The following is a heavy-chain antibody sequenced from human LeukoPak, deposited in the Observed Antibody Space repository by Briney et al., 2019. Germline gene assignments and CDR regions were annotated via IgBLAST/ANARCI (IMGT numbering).Heavy chain of an antibody. D-gene: IGHD6-13*01. J-gene: IGHJ5*02. CDR2: ISGSGDST. CDR1: EFTFTSYA. Sequence: PGGSLRLSCAASEFTFTSYAMNWVRQAPGKGLEWVSLISGSGDSTYYADSVKGRFTISRDNSKNTLYLQMSSLRAEDTAVYYCAKVASSWYWFDPWGQGTLVTVSS. V-gene: IGHV3-23*01. CDR3: AKVASSWYWFDP.